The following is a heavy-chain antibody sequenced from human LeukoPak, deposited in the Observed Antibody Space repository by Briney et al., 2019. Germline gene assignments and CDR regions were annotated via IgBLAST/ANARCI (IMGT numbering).Heavy chain of an antibody. Sequence: GGSRRLSCAASGFTLSSYSMNWVRQAPGKCLDWVSSITSSSSYIYYADSVKGRFTISRDNAKNSLYLQMDSLRVEDTAEYYCARDPYSGNYGAYYYYYMDVWGKGTTVTVSS. D-gene: IGHD1-26*01. J-gene: IGHJ6*03. CDR2: ITSSSSYI. V-gene: IGHV3-21*06. CDR1: GFTLSSYS. CDR3: ARDPYSGNYGAYYYYYMDV.